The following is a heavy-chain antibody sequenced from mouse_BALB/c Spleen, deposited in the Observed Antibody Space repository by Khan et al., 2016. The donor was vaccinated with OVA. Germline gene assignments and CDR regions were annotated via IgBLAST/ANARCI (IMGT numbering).Heavy chain of an antibody. CDR3: ARIYGGDFDY. Sequence: EVQLQESGPGLVKPSQSLSLTCTVTGYSITSDYAWNWIRQFPGNKLEWMGYISYSGNIHYNPSLKSRISIPRDTSKNQFFLQLNSVTTEDTATYYCARIYGGDFDYWGQGTTLTVSS. CDR1: GYSITSDYA. V-gene: IGHV3-2*02. D-gene: IGHD1-1*01. CDR2: ISYSGNI. J-gene: IGHJ2*01.